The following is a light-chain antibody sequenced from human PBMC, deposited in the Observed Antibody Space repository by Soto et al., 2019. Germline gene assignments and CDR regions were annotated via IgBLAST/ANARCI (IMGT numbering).Light chain of an antibody. J-gene: IGKJ4*01. CDR3: QHYNTLWG. CDR1: QGVRSN. V-gene: IGKV3-15*01. CDR2: GAS. Sequence: EIVMTQSPATLSVSPGERVTLSCRASQGVRSNLAWYQQKPGQVPRVLIYGASTRAIGIPDRFSGSGSGTEFTLTISSLQSEDFAVYYCQHYNTLWGFGGGTKVEIK.